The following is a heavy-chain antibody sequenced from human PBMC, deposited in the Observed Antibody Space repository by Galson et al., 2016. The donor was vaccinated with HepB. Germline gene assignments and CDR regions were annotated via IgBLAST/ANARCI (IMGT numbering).Heavy chain of an antibody. CDR1: GYSFTSYD. V-gene: IGHV1-8*01. CDR3: ATGGKYYGMDV. CDR2: MNPNRGNT. D-gene: IGHD3-16*01. J-gene: IGHJ6*02. Sequence: SGYSFTSYDINWVRQATGQGLEWMGWMNPNRGNTGYAHKFRGRVTMTRTTSISTAYMELSSLRSEDTAVYYCATGGKYYGMDVWGQGTTVTVSS.